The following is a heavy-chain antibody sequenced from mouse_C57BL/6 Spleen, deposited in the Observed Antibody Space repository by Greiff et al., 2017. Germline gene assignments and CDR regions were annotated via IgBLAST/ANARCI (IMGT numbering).Heavy chain of an antibody. CDR1: GFTFSSYG. Sequence: EVKLVESGGDLVKPGGSLKLSCAASGFTFSSYGMSWVRQTPDTRLEWVATISSGGSYTDYPDSVKGRFTISRDNAKNTLYLQMSSRKSEYTAMYYCARRRRSYFDYWGQGTTLTVSS. D-gene: IGHD1-1*01. CDR3: ARRRRSYFDY. J-gene: IGHJ2*01. CDR2: ISSGGSYT. V-gene: IGHV5-6*02.